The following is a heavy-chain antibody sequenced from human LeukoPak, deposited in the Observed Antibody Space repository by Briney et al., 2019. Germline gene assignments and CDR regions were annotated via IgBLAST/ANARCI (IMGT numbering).Heavy chain of an antibody. J-gene: IGHJ6*03. V-gene: IGHV1-18*01. CDR2: ISGKTGNI. D-gene: IGHD2-21*01. CDR1: VYTFLNYG. CDR3: ARRFLNSHPIYYYMDV. Sequence: ASVTVSCTASVYTFLNYGISWVRHAPGQGLEWMGWISGKTGNINYAQKFQGRATMTRDTSTSTAYMELRSLRSDDTAVYFCARRFLNSHPIYYYMDVWAKGTTVIVSS.